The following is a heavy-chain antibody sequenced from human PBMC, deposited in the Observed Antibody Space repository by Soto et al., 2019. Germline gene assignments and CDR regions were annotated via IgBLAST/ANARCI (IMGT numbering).Heavy chain of an antibody. CDR2: IIPIFGTA. D-gene: IGHD3-22*01. J-gene: IGHJ5*02. CDR1: GGTFSSYA. V-gene: IGHV1-69*06. Sequence: QVQLVQSGAEVKKPGSSVKVSCKASGGTFSSYAISWVRQAPGQGLEWMGGIIPIFGTANYAQKFQGRVTITADKSTSTAYMGLSSLRSEDTAVYYCARGSDYYDSSGYLNWFDPWGQGTLVTVSS. CDR3: ARGSDYYDSSGYLNWFDP.